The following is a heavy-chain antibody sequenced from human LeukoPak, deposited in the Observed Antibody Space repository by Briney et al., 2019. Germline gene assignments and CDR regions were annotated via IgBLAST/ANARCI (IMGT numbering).Heavy chain of an antibody. CDR2: IRYDRSKT. V-gene: IGHV3-30*02. Sequence: GGSLRLSCAASGFTFSTYGMNWVRQAPGKGLEWVASIRYDRSKTYYADSVKGRFTISRDNSKNTLYLQMNSLRAEDTAVYYCAKHRTGGTYGDYGFDYWGQGTLVPVSS. CDR1: GFTFSTYG. CDR3: AKHRTGGTYGDYGFDY. D-gene: IGHD4-17*01. J-gene: IGHJ4*02.